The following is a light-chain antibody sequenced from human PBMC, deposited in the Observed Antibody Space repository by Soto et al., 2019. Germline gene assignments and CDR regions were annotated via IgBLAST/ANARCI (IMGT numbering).Light chain of an antibody. Sequence: EIVLTQSPATLSLSPGDRATLSCRASRSVSRSLTWYQQKPGQAPRLLIYDASTRATGIPPRFSGSGSGTDFTLTISSLEPEDFAVYYCQQRSRSFGGGTKVEIK. CDR3: QQRSRS. V-gene: IGKV3-11*01. J-gene: IGKJ4*01. CDR2: DAS. CDR1: RSVSRS.